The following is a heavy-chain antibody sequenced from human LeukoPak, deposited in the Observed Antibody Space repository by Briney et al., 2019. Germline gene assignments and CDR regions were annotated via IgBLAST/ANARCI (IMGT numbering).Heavy chain of an antibody. CDR2: MNPNSGNT. J-gene: IGHJ4*02. V-gene: IGHV1-8*03. Sequence: ASVKVSCKASGYTFTSYDINWVRQATGQGLEWMGWMNPNSGNTGYAQKFQGRVTITRNTSISTAYMELSRLRSDDTAMYYCAKGRAYNGIRPASKGYLGQGTLVTVSS. CDR1: GYTFTSYD. D-gene: IGHD2-2*01. CDR3: AKGRAYNGIRPASKGY.